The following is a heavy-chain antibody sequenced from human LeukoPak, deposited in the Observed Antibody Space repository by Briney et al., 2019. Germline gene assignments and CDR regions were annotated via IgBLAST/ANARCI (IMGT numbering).Heavy chain of an antibody. CDR1: GFIVSSNY. CDR3: ASGRGSYSPDY. CDR2: LSSSGNA. V-gene: IGHV3-69-1*02. Sequence: GGSLRLSCAASGFIVSSNYMSWVRQAPGKGLEWVSYLSSSGNAYYADSVKGRFTISRDNSKNSLYLQMTSLRVEDTAVYYCASGRGSYSPDYWGQGTLVTVSS. J-gene: IGHJ4*02. D-gene: IGHD1-26*01.